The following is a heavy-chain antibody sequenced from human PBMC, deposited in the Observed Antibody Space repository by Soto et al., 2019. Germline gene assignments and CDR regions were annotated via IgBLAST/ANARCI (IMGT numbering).Heavy chain of an antibody. V-gene: IGHV5-51*01. Sequence: GESLKISCKGSGYSFTNYWIGWVRQMPGKGLEWMGIIYPGDSDTRYSPSFRGQITISADKPISTAYLQWSSLKASDTAMYYCARLQYCSSANCEDYFDYWGQGTLVTVSS. CDR1: GYSFTNYW. CDR3: ARLQYCSSANCEDYFDY. J-gene: IGHJ4*02. D-gene: IGHD2-2*01. CDR2: IYPGDSDT.